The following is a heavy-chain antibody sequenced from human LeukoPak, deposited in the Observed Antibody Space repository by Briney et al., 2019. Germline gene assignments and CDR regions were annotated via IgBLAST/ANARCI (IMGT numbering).Heavy chain of an antibody. Sequence: PGGSLRLSCVASEFSFSIYGMHWVRQAPGKGLGWVAVIWYDGSNRYYADSVKGRFIISRDNSKNTLYLQMNSLRAEDTAVYYCAKDPAEYGDYVGALDIWGQGTMVTVSS. V-gene: IGHV3-33*06. CDR3: AKDPAEYGDYVGALDI. D-gene: IGHD4-17*01. CDR1: EFSFSIYG. J-gene: IGHJ3*02. CDR2: IWYDGSNR.